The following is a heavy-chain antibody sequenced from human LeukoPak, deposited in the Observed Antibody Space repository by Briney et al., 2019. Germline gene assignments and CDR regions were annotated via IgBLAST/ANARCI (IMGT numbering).Heavy chain of an antibody. Sequence: PSETLSLTCTVSGGSISSGGYYWSWIRQHPGKGLEWIGYIYYSGSTYYNPSLKSRVTISVDTSKNQFSLKLSSVTAADTAVYYCARFSRPRSSSGYQKREDDAFDIWGQGTMVTVSS. D-gene: IGHD3-22*01. CDR1: GGSISSGGYY. CDR2: IYYSGST. V-gene: IGHV4-31*03. J-gene: IGHJ3*02. CDR3: ARFSRPRSSSGYQKREDDAFDI.